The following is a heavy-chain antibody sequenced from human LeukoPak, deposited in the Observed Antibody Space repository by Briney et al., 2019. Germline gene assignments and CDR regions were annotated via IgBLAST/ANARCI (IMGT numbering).Heavy chain of an antibody. CDR3: ARDFGDYDYVWGSYFDFDY. Sequence: GGSLRLSCVVSGFTFSRYSMNWVRQAPGKGLQWVSSISSGSSYIYYADSVKGRFTISRDNAKDSLYLQMNSLRAEDTAVYYCARDFGDYDYVWGSYFDFDYWGQGTLVTVSS. CDR2: ISSGSSYI. D-gene: IGHD3-16*01. CDR1: GFTFSRYS. V-gene: IGHV3-21*01. J-gene: IGHJ4*02.